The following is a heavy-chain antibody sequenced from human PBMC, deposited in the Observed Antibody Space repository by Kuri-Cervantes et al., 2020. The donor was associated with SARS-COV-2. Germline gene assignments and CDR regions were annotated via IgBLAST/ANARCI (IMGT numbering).Heavy chain of an antibody. CDR1: GGTFSSYT. D-gene: IGHD6-19*01. CDR2: IIPILGIA. V-gene: IGHV1-69*04. J-gene: IGHJ4*02. CDR3: ARDRSAWPFDY. Sequence: SVKVSCKASGGTFSSYTISWVRQAPGQGLEWMGRIIPILGIANYAQKFQGRVTITADKSTSTAYMELSSLRSEDTAVYYCARDRSAWPFDYWGQGTLVTVSS.